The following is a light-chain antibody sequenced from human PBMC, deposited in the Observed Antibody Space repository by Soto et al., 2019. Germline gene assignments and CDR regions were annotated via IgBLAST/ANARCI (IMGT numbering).Light chain of an antibody. CDR3: QQLNSYPLT. CDR1: QGISSY. Sequence: DIQLTQSPSFLSASVGDRVTITCRASQGISSYLAWYQQKPGKAPKLLIYAASTLQSGVPSRFSASGSGTEFTLTISSLQPEDFVTYFCQQLNSYPLTFGGGTKVEI. CDR2: AAS. V-gene: IGKV1-9*01. J-gene: IGKJ4*01.